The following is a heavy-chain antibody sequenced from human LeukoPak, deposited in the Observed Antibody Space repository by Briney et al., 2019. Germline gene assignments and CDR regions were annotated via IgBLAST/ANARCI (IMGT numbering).Heavy chain of an antibody. V-gene: IGHV1-2*02. CDR2: FNPDSGGT. Sequence: ASVTVSCKASGYTFTGYYMHWVRQAPGQGLEWMGWFNPDSGGTNYAQKFQGRVTITRDTSISTAYMELSRRRSDDTAVYYCARVDDRGHYYDSSGPRKLFDYWGQGTLVTVSS. D-gene: IGHD3-22*01. CDR3: ARVDDRGHYYDSSGPRKLFDY. J-gene: IGHJ4*02. CDR1: GYTFTGYY.